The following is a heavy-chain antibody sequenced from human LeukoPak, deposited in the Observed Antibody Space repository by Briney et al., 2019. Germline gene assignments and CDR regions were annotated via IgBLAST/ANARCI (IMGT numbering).Heavy chain of an antibody. V-gene: IGHV1-2*02. CDR2: IGPNSGDT. J-gene: IGHJ3*01. Sequence: ASVEVSCKASGYTFTDYYIHWVRQAPGQGLEWMGWIGPNSGDTNYAQSFQGRVTVARDTSINTAYLELTSLRSDDTAVYYCGRNRLGKAFDVWGQGTMVIVSS. D-gene: IGHD7-27*01. CDR1: GYTFTDYY. CDR3: GRNRLGKAFDV.